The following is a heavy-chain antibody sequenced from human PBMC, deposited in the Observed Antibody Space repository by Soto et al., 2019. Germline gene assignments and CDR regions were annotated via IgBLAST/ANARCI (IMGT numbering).Heavy chain of an antibody. D-gene: IGHD6-6*01. V-gene: IGHV4-31*03. Sequence: QVQLQESGPGLVKPSQTLSLTCTVSGGSISSGGYYWSWIRQHPGKGLEWIGYIYYIGSTCYNPSLXSXXTISLDTSKNQFSLKLSSVTAAATAVYYCARSIFPWGQGTLVTVSS. J-gene: IGHJ5*02. CDR3: ARSIFP. CDR2: IYYIGST. CDR1: GGSISSGGYY.